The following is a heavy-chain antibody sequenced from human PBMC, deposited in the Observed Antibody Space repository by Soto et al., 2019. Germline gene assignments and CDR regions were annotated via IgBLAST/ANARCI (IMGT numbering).Heavy chain of an antibody. CDR3: ARSGPQGSAFDI. J-gene: IGHJ3*02. CDR2: IYYSGST. Sequence: RSETLSLTCTVSGGSISSYYWSWIRQPPGKGLEWSGYIYYSGSTNYNPSLKSRGTIAVDTSKTPSSLKPSSATAADTAVYYCARSGPQGSAFDIWGQGTMVTVSS. V-gene: IGHV4-59*01. CDR1: GGSISSYY.